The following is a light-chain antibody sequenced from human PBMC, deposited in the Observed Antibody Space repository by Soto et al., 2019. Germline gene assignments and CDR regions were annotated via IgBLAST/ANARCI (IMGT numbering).Light chain of an antibody. CDR3: EQYNSWPPLYT. Sequence: EIVMTQSPATLSVSPGEGATLSCRASQSVSHNLAWYQQKPGQAPRLLIYGASTRATGIPTRFSGSGSGTEFTLTISSLRSEDFAVYYCEQYNSWPPLYTFGQGTKLEIK. CDR1: QSVSHN. CDR2: GAS. V-gene: IGKV3-15*01. J-gene: IGKJ2*01.